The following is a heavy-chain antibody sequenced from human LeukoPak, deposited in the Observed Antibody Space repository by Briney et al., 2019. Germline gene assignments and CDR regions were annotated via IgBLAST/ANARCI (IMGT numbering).Heavy chain of an antibody. CDR3: ARQGYISGQGFRNNWFDP. Sequence: SETPSLTCTVSGGSISSSSFYWGWIRQTPGKGLEWIGTIFYSGSTYYNPSLRSRVTLSVDTSKNQFSLRLSSVTAADTAVYYCARQGYISGQGFRNNWFDPWSQGPLLPVSS. CDR2: IFYSGST. CDR1: GGSISSSSFY. V-gene: IGHV4-39*01. D-gene: IGHD6-19*01. J-gene: IGHJ5*02.